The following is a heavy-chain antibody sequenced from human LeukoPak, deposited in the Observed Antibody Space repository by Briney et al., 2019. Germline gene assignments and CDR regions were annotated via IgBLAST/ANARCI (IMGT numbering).Heavy chain of an antibody. CDR1: GFTFSSYW. Sequence: GGSLRLSCAASGFTFSSYWMHWVRQAPGKGLVWVSRINSDGSSTTYADSVKGRFTISRDNAKNTLSLRMNSLRADDTAVYYCAGSSSHNWIDPWGQGTLVTVSS. CDR3: AGSSSHNWIDP. J-gene: IGHJ5*02. D-gene: IGHD6-13*01. V-gene: IGHV3-74*01. CDR2: INSDGSST.